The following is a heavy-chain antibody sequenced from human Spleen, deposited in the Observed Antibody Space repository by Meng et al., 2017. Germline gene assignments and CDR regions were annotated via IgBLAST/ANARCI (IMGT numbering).Heavy chain of an antibody. CDR2: VSHGGST. D-gene: IGHD4-23*01. CDR3: ARALYGDKSINFDS. CDR1: GGSINSNYW. Sequence: SETLSLTCDVSGGSINSNYWWSWVRQPPGKGLEWIGDVSHGGSTNYNPSLKSRVTISLDTSKNQFSLKLSSVTAADTAVYYCARALYGDKSINFDSWGQGTLVTVSS. J-gene: IGHJ4*02. V-gene: IGHV4-4*02.